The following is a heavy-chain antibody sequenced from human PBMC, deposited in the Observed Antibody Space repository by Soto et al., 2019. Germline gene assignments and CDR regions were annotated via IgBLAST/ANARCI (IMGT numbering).Heavy chain of an antibody. V-gene: IGHV3-49*03. D-gene: IGHD3-3*01. CDR1: GFTFGDYA. Sequence: GGSLRLSCTASGFTFGDYAMSWFRQAPGKGLEWVGFIRSKAYGGTTEYAASVKGRFTISRDDSKSIAYLQMNSLKTEDTAVYYCTRGPWSGYFLGYYYYGMDVWGQGTTVTVSS. J-gene: IGHJ6*02. CDR2: IRSKAYGGTT. CDR3: TRGPWSGYFLGYYYYGMDV.